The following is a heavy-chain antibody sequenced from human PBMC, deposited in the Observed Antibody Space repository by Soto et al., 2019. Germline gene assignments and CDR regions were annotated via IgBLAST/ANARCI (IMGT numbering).Heavy chain of an antibody. CDR2: IIPIFGTA. CDR3: AWGSGPRYYYYGMDV. D-gene: IGHD3-10*01. Sequence: ASVKVSCKASGGTFSSYAISWVRQAPGQGLEWMGGIIPIFGTANYAQKFQGRVTITADESTSTAYMELSSLRSEDTAVYYCAWGSGPRYYYYGMDVWGQGTTVTVSS. CDR1: GGTFSSYA. J-gene: IGHJ6*02. V-gene: IGHV1-69*13.